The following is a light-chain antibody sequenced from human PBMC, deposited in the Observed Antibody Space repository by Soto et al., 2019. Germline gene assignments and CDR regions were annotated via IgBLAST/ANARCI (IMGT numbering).Light chain of an antibody. CDR2: EGS. V-gene: IGLV2-23*03. CDR1: SSDVGSYNL. CDR3: CSYAGSSTFGVV. J-gene: IGLJ2*01. Sequence: QSAPTQPASVSGSPGQSITISCTGTSSDVGSYNLVSWYQQHPGKAPKLMIYEGSKRPSGVSNRFSGSKSGNTASLTISGLQAEDEADYYCCSYAGSSTFGVVFGGGTKVTVL.